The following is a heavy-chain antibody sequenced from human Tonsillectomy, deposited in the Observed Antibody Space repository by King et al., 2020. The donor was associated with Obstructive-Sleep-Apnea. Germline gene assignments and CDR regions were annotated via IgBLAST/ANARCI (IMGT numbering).Heavy chain of an antibody. J-gene: IGHJ4*02. V-gene: IGHV1-69*06. Sequence: VQLVQSGAEVKKPGSSVRVSCKASGDTFDTYAISWVRQAPGQGLEWMGGIIAMFGTGKYAPRVQGRITVTADKSTYTAYMELSSLRSEGTAVYYCARDVYRGDDLPHYFDDGGQGTLVTVSS. CDR1: GDTFDTYA. CDR3: ARDVYRGDDLPHYFDD. D-gene: IGHD5-12*01. CDR2: IIAMFGTG.